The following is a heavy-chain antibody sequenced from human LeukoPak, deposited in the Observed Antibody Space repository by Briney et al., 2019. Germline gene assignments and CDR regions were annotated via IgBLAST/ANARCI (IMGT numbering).Heavy chain of an antibody. CDR3: ARGRPSRYYYDSSGYYFGY. Sequence: SETLSLTCTVSGGSISSYYWSWIRQPAGKGLEWIGRIYTSGSTNYNPSLKSRVTMSVDTSKNQFSLKLSSVTAADTAVYYCARGRPSRYYYDSSGYYFGYWGQGTLVTVSS. CDR1: GGSISSYY. CDR2: IYTSGST. J-gene: IGHJ4*02. V-gene: IGHV4-4*07. D-gene: IGHD3-22*01.